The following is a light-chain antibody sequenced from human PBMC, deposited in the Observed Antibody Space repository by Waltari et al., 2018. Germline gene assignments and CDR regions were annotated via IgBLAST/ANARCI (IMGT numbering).Light chain of an antibody. Sequence: EVVMTQSPAALSVSPGERVTLSCKPIQNIDNNLAWYQQKPAQSPRLLIYGTSTRATGVPARFIGSGSGTEFTLTISSLQSEDCAVFYCQQYNRWPPLTFGGGTKVEIK. CDR3: QQYNRWPPLT. CDR2: GTS. CDR1: QNIDNN. V-gene: IGKV3-15*01. J-gene: IGKJ4*01.